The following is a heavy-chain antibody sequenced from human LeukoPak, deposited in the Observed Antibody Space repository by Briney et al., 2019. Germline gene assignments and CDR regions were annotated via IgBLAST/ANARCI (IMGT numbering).Heavy chain of an antibody. CDR2: IYYSGST. D-gene: IGHD4-17*01. Sequence: SETLSLTCTVSGGSLSSYYWSWIRQPPGKGLEWIGYIYYSGSTNYNPSLKSRVTISVDTSKNQFSLKLSSVTAADTAVYYCAREKNYGDSYYFDYWGQGTLVTVSS. CDR1: GGSLSSYY. J-gene: IGHJ4*02. CDR3: AREKNYGDSYYFDY. V-gene: IGHV4-59*01.